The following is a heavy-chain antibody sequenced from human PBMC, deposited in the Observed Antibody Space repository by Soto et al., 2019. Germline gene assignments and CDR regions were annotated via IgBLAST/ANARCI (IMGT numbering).Heavy chain of an antibody. Sequence: GGSLRLSCAASGFTFSSYSMNWVRQAPGKGLEWVSSISSSSSYIYYADSVKGRFTISRDNAKNSLYLQMNSLRAEDTAVYYCARGPVVNIVDIVPLYYWGQGTLVTVSS. V-gene: IGHV3-21*01. CDR3: ARGPVVNIVDIVPLYY. CDR2: ISSSSSYI. D-gene: IGHD5-12*01. J-gene: IGHJ4*02. CDR1: GFTFSSYS.